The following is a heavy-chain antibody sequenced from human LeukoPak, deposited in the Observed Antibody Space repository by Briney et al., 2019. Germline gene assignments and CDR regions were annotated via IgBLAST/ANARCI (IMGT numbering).Heavy chain of an antibody. Sequence: GGSLRLSCAASGFTFSSYGMHWVRQAPGKGPEWVAVISNDGSNKYYAESVKGRFTISRDNSKNTLYLQMNSLRGEDSAVYSCAKDYYDSSEYYYGMDVWGQGTTVTVSS. CDR1: GFTFSSYG. CDR2: ISNDGSNK. V-gene: IGHV3-30*18. D-gene: IGHD3-22*01. J-gene: IGHJ6*02. CDR3: AKDYYDSSEYYYGMDV.